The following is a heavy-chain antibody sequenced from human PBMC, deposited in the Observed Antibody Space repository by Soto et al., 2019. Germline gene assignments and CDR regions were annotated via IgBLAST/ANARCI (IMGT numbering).Heavy chain of an antibody. D-gene: IGHD1-26*01. CDR3: ARGGQWDFLSDY. J-gene: IGHJ4*02. Sequence: QVQLVQSGAEVKKPGASVKVSCKASGYSFTRYYINWVRQAPGQGLEWMGWISAYNGNTHYEEKLQGRVTLTTDTSTSTAYVELSSLRSDDTAVYFCARGGQWDFLSDYWGQGTLVTVSS. CDR1: GYSFTRYY. CDR2: ISAYNGNT. V-gene: IGHV1-18*01.